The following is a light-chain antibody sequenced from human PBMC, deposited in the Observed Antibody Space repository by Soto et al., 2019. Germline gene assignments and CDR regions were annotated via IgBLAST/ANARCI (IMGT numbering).Light chain of an antibody. CDR1: SSDVGGYRF. CDR3: SSYASSNTYD. Sequence: QSVLTQPASVSGSPGQSITVSCTGTSSDVGGYRFVAWYQRHPGKAPKLMIYDVSNRTSGVSNRFSGSKSGNTASLTISGLQAEDEADYYCSSYASSNTYDFGTGTKVTVL. J-gene: IGLJ1*01. CDR2: DVS. V-gene: IGLV2-14*03.